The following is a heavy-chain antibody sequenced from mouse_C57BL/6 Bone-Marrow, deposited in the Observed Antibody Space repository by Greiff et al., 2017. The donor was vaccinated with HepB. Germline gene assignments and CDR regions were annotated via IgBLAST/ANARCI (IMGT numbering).Heavy chain of an antibody. CDR1: GYTFTSYW. CDR3: GLLRRLVEGYAMDY. V-gene: IGHV1-64*01. J-gene: IGHJ4*01. D-gene: IGHD1-1*01. CDR2: IHPNSGST. Sequence: VQLQQSGAELVKPGASVKLSCKASGYTFTSYWMHWVKQRPGQGLEWIGMIHPNSGSTNYNEKFKSKATLTVDKSSSTAYMQLNSLTSEDSAVYCYGLLRRLVEGYAMDYWGQGTSVTVSS.